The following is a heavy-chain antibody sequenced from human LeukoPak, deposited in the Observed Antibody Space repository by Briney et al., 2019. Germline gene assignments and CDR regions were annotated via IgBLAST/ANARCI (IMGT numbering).Heavy chain of an antibody. D-gene: IGHD2-2*01. CDR3: ARYCSSISCYSAYYGMDV. V-gene: IGHV3-23*01. CDR1: AFTFSTYG. Sequence: PGRSLRLSCAASAFTFSTYGMSWVRQAPGGGLEWVSSFGGSGGTTYYAHSVKGRFTISRDNSKSALYLQMNSLRAEDTAVYYCARYCSSISCYSAYYGMDVWGKGTTVTVSS. CDR2: FGGSGGTT. J-gene: IGHJ6*04.